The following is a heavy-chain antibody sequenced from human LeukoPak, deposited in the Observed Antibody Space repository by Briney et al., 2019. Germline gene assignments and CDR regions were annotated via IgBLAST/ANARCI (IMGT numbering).Heavy chain of an antibody. V-gene: IGHV4-59*01. CDR2: IYYSGST. D-gene: IGHD3-22*01. CDR1: GGSISSYD. Sequence: SETLSLTCTVSGGSISSYDWSWIRQPPGKGLEWIGYIYYSGSTNYNPSLKSRVTISVDTSKNQFSLKLSSVTAADTAVYYCARDADYYDSSGYFYFDYWGQGTLVTVSS. J-gene: IGHJ4*02. CDR3: ARDADYYDSSGYFYFDY.